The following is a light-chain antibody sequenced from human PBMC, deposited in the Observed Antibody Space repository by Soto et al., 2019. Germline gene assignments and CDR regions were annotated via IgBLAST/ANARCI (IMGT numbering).Light chain of an antibody. CDR2: GAA. Sequence: EIVLTQSPGTLSVSPGERATLSCRASQSVSSSYLAWYQQKPGQAPRLLMYGAASRATGIPDRFSGSGSGTDFTLTISRREPEDFAVYYCQQYGSSYTFGQGTKMEIK. V-gene: IGKV3-20*01. J-gene: IGKJ2*01. CDR3: QQYGSSYT. CDR1: QSVSSSY.